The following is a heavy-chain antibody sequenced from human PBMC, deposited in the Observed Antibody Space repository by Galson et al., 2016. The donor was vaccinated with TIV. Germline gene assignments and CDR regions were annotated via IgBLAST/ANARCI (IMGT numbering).Heavy chain of an antibody. CDR2: IKTDGSRT. J-gene: IGHJ3*01. Sequence: SLRLSCAASGFTFSKFWMYWVRQVPGKGLVWVSRIKTDGSRTDYVDAVQGRFTISRDNVKNMVYLQMDSLRVEDTAVYYCRARGDSRAHDVFDFWGRGTMVTVSS. CDR3: RARGDSRAHDVFDF. CDR1: GFTFSKFW. D-gene: IGHD3-3*01. V-gene: IGHV3-74*01.